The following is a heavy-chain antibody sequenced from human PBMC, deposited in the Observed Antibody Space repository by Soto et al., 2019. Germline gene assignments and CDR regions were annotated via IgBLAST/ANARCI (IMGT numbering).Heavy chain of an antibody. D-gene: IGHD3-16*02. CDR3: AKAYRDYPYPYDY. Sequence: HPGGSLRLSCAASGLPFSTYAVNLVLQAPGKGLEWVSEISGSGGHTDYADSVKGRFTISRDNSKNTLYLQMSSLRAEDTAVYYCAKAYRDYPYPYDYWGQGTLVPVSS. CDR2: ISGSGGHT. V-gene: IGHV3-23*01. CDR1: GLPFSTYA. J-gene: IGHJ4*02.